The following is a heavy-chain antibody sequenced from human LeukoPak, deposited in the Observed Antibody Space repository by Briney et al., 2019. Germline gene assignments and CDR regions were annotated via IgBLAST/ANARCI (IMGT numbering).Heavy chain of an antibody. CDR2: ITGSGGST. CDR1: GFTFSNYG. D-gene: IGHD3-3*01. Sequence: GGSLRLSCAVSGFTFSNYGLSWVRQAPGKGLEWVSGITGSGGSTYYADSVKGRFTISRDNSKNTLYLQMNSLRAEDTAIYYCARDERLLSFLKWGQGTLVTVSS. J-gene: IGHJ4*02. V-gene: IGHV3-23*01. CDR3: ARDERLLSFLK.